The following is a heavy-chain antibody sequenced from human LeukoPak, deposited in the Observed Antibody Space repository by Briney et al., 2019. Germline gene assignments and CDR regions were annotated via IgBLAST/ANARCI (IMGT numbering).Heavy chain of an antibody. CDR2: ITSSSTI. Sequence: GGSLRLSCAASEFTFNNYNMNWVRQAPGKGLEWVSFITSSSTINYADSVKGRFTISRDNAKNSLYLQMNSLRDEDTAVYYCARDLSNGFDIWGQGTMVTVSS. CDR3: ARDLSNGFDI. CDR1: EFTFNNYN. V-gene: IGHV3-48*02. J-gene: IGHJ3*02. D-gene: IGHD3-16*02.